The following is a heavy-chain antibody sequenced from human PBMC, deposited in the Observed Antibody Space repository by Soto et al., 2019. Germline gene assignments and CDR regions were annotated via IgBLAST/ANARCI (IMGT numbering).Heavy chain of an antibody. CDR1: GFTFDDYT. CDR3: AKGGGDGSGSYYVDY. Sequence: EVQLVESGGVVVQPGGSLRLSCAASGFTFDDYTMHWVRQAPGKGLEWVSLISWDGGSTYYADSVKGRFTISRDNSKNSLYLQMNSLRTEDTALYYCAKGGGDGSGSYYVDYWCQGTLVTVSS. J-gene: IGHJ4*02. V-gene: IGHV3-43*01. CDR2: ISWDGGST. D-gene: IGHD3-10*01.